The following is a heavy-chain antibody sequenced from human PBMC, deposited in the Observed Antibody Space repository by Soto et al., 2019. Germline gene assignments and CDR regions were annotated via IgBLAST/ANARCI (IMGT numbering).Heavy chain of an antibody. CDR2: ISSSSSYI. V-gene: IGHV3-21*01. CDR3: ARDAAGKTDY. D-gene: IGHD6-13*01. CDR1: GFTFSSYS. J-gene: IGHJ4*02. Sequence: KSGGALRLSCAASGFTFSSYSMNWVRQAPGKGLEWVSSISSSSSYIYYADSVKGRFTISRDNAKNSLYLQMNSLRAEDTAVYYCARDAAGKTDYWGQGTLVTVSS.